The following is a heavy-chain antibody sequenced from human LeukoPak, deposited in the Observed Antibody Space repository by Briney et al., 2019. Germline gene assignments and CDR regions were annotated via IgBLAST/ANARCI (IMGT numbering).Heavy chain of an antibody. Sequence: SETLSLTCTVSGYSTNSGYYWGWIRQPPGKGLEWIGSIYHSGSPYYNPSLKSRVTISVDTSRNQFSLKLSSVTAADTAVYNCAKGYCNGTSCYDDRGAFDYWGQGTLVTVSS. CDR1: GYSTNSGYY. CDR3: AKGYCNGTSCYDDRGAFDY. V-gene: IGHV4-38-2*02. D-gene: IGHD2-2*01. CDR2: IYHSGSP. J-gene: IGHJ4*02.